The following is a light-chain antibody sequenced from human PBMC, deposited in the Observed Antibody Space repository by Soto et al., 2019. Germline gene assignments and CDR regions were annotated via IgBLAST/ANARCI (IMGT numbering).Light chain of an antibody. CDR2: INNDGSH. V-gene: IGLV4-69*02. CDR3: QTWGTGPWV. Sequence: QLVLTQSPSASASLGASVKLTCTLSSGHNSYAIAWHQQQPEKGPRYVMKINNDGSHIKGDVIPDSFSGSSSGAERYLTISSLQSEDEADYYCQTWGTGPWVFGGGNKLTVL. J-gene: IGLJ3*02. CDR1: SGHNSYA.